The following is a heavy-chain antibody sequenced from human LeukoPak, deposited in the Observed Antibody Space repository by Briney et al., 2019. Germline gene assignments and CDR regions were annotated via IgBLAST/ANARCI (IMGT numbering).Heavy chain of an antibody. J-gene: IGHJ6*03. CDR2: INKDGSEK. Sequence: PGGSLRLSCAASRFTFGSYWMSWVRQAPGKGLEWVASINKDGSEKYYVGSVKGRFTISRDNAKNSLYLQMSSLRAEDTAVYYCARDRFDWSRGYMDVWGKGTTVTVSS. CDR1: RFTFGSYW. V-gene: IGHV3-7*01. D-gene: IGHD3-9*01. CDR3: ARDRFDWSRGYMDV.